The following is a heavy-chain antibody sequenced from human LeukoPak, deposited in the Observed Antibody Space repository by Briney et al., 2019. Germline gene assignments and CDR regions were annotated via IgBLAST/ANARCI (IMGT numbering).Heavy chain of an antibody. V-gene: IGHV4-4*07. Sequence: PSETLSLTCTVSGGSISSYYWSWIRQPAGKGLEWIGRIYTSGSTNYNPSLKSRVTMSVDTSKNQFSLKLSSVTAADTAVYYCARDHDFWSEINYYYHMDVWGKGTTVTVSS. D-gene: IGHD3-3*01. J-gene: IGHJ6*03. CDR2: IYTSGST. CDR3: ARDHDFWSEINYYYHMDV. CDR1: GGSISSYY.